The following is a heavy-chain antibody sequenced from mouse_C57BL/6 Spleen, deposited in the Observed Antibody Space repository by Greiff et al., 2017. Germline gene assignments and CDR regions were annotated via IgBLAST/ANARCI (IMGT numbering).Heavy chain of an antibody. J-gene: IGHJ3*01. Sequence: EVMLVESGGGLVQPGGSLKLSCAASGFTFSDYYMYWVRQTPEKRLEWVAYISNGGGSIYYPDTVKGRFTISRDNAKNTLYLQMSRLKSEDTAMYYCASGGTGKAWFAYWGQGTLVTVSA. V-gene: IGHV5-12*01. CDR3: ASGGTGKAWFAY. CDR2: ISNGGGSI. CDR1: GFTFSDYY. D-gene: IGHD4-1*01.